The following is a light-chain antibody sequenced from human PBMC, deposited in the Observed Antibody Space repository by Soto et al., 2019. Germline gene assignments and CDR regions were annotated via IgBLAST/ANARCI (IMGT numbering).Light chain of an antibody. CDR1: SSDGGGYNY. Sequence: QSALTQPPPASGSPGQSVTIFCTGTSSDGGGYNYVSWYQQHPGKAPKLMIYEVSKRPSGVPDRFSGSKSGNTSSLTVSGLQAEDEADYYCSSYAGSNNLGVFGTGTKLTVL. V-gene: IGLV2-8*01. CDR2: EVS. J-gene: IGLJ1*01. CDR3: SSYAGSNNLGV.